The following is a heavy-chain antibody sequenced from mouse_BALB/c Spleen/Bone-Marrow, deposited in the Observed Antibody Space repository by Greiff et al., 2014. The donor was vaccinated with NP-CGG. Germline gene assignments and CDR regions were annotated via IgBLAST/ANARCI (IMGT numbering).Heavy chain of an antibody. J-gene: IGHJ1*01. CDR3: TRSNDGYWYFDV. V-gene: IGHV1S81*02. CDR1: GYTFSSYY. CDR2: INPSNGGT. D-gene: IGHD2-12*01. Sequence: QVQLQQSGAELVKPGASVKLSCKASGYTFSSYYMYWVKQRPGQGLEWIGEINPSNGGTKFNEKFKSKATLTVDKSSSTAYMQLSSLTSEDSAVDYCTRSNDGYWYFDVWGAGTTVTVSS.